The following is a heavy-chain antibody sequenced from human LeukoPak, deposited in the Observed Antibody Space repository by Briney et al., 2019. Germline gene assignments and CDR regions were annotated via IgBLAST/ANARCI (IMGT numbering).Heavy chain of an antibody. V-gene: IGHV4-59*01. CDR2: LYDSGST. CDR3: ARGVVIAPQTFDY. Sequence: SETLSLTCTVSGGSISSYYWSWIRQPPGKGLEWIGYLYDSGSTNYNPSLKSRVTISVDTSKNQFSLKLSSVTAADTAVYYCARGVVIAPQTFDYWGQGTLVTVSS. J-gene: IGHJ4*02. D-gene: IGHD2-21*01. CDR1: GGSISSYY.